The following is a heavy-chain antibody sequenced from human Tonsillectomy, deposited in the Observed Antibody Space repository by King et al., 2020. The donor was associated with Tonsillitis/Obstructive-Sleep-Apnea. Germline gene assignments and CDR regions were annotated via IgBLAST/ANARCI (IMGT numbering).Heavy chain of an antibody. J-gene: IGHJ4*02. CDR3: ARDPGVEDDFWSGYSGYYFDY. D-gene: IGHD3-3*01. CDR1: GFTFSGHA. V-gene: IGHV3-30*04. CDR2: ISYDGSNK. Sequence: VQLVESGGGVVQPGRSLRLSCAASGFTFSGHAMHWVRQAPGKGLEWVAVISYDGSNKYYADSVKGRFTISRDNSKNTLYLQMNSLRAEDTAVYYCARDPGVEDDFWSGYSGYYFDYWGQGTLVTVSS.